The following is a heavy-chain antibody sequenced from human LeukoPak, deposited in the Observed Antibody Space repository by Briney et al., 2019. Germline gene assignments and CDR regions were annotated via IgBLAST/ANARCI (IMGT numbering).Heavy chain of an antibody. CDR3: ARATTVTTLVKDY. D-gene: IGHD4-17*01. Sequence: ASVKDSCKASGYTFTSYDINWVRQATGQGLEWMGWMNPNSGNTGYAQKFQGRVTMTRNTSISTAYMELSSLRSEDTAVYYCARATTVTTLVKDYWGQGTLVTVSS. CDR1: GYTFTSYD. J-gene: IGHJ4*02. CDR2: MNPNSGNT. V-gene: IGHV1-8*01.